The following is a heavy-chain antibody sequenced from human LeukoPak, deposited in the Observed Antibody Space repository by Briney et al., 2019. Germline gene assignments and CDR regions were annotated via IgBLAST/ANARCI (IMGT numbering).Heavy chain of an antibody. D-gene: IGHD6-19*01. J-gene: IGHJ6*03. CDR2: ISWDGGST. CDR1: GFTFSSYA. Sequence: GGSLRLSCAASGFTFSSYAMHWVRQAPGKGLEWVSLISWDGGSTYYADSVKGRFTISRDNSKNSLYLQMNSLRAEDTALYYCAKDMRIAVADYYYYYVDVWGKGTTVTVSS. V-gene: IGHV3-43D*03. CDR3: AKDMRIAVADYYYYYVDV.